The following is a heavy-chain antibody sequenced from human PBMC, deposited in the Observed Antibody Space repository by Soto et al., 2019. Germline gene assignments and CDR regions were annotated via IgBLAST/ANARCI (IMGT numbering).Heavy chain of an antibody. CDR1: GVSIISYY. D-gene: IGHD2-15*01. J-gene: IGHJ5*01. V-gene: IGHV4-59*01. CDR2: IYYSGST. CDR3: ARQERPLFCSGATSSDYTFLS. Sequence: SETLSLTCTVSGVSIISYYWSWIRQPPGKGLEWIGYIYYSGSTNYNPSLKSRVTISVDTSKNQFSLKLTSVNAADTAVYYCARQERPLFCSGATSSDYTFLSRRHGLLVTVS.